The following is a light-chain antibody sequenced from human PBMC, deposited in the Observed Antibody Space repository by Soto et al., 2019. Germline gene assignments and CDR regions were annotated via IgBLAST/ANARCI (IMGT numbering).Light chain of an antibody. CDR2: WAS. CDR1: QSLLYTSNNKNY. CDR3: QQYYNTPYT. V-gene: IGKV4-1*01. J-gene: IGKJ2*01. Sequence: DIVMTQSPDSLAVSLGERATINCKSSQSLLYTSNNKNYLAWYQQKPGQPPKLLIYWASTRESGVPDRFSGSGSGTGFTLTISSLQAEDVAVFYCQQYYNTPYTFGQGTKLEIK.